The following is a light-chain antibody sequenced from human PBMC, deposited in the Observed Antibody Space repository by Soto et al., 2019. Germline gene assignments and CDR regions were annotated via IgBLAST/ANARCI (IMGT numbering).Light chain of an antibody. CDR1: QSVRNN. CDR3: QQCNDWPWT. J-gene: IGKJ1*01. V-gene: IGKV3-15*01. CDR2: DAS. Sequence: EVVTSLSPCTVSVSPRERVSLSCMASQSVRNNLALYQQKPGQGPRLLIYDASTRATGIPARFSGSGSGTEFTLTISSLQSEDFAVYYCQQCNDWPWTFGQGTKVDI.